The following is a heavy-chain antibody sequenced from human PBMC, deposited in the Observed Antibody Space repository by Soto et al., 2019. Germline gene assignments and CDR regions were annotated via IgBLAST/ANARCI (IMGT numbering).Heavy chain of an antibody. J-gene: IGHJ4*02. CDR3: ARGGGSGNPAFDY. CDR1: GFTFSNHW. Sequence: EVHLVESGGGLVQPGGSLRLSCAASGFTFSNHWMHWVRQAPGKGLVWVSHLKSDGSTTIYADSVKGRFTISRDNAKNTLYGQMNSVRPEDTAVYYCARGGGSGNPAFDYWGQGTLVTVSS. CDR2: LKSDGSTT. D-gene: IGHD2-15*01. V-gene: IGHV3-74*01.